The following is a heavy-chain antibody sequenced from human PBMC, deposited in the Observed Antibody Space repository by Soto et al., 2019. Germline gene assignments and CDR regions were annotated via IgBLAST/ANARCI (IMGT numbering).Heavy chain of an antibody. CDR3: ARERTRGFDP. J-gene: IGHJ5*02. CDR2: MNPNSGNT. CDR1: GYTFTSYD. V-gene: IGHV1-8*01. Sequence: QVHLVQSGAEVRKPGASVKVSCKASGYTFTSYDINGVRQATGQGLEWMGWMNPNSGNTAYAQKFQGRVTMTRNTSISTAHMGLSSLRSEDTAVYYCARERTRGFDPWGQGTLVTVSS.